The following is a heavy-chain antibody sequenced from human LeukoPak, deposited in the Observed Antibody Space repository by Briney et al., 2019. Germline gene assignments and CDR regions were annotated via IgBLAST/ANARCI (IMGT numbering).Heavy chain of an antibody. CDR1: GFTFINYG. Sequence: PGRSLRLSCATSGFTFINYGMHWVRQAPGKGLEWVGRIRDKAHSYTTEYAASVKGRFTVSRDDSKNSLYLQMNSLKAEDTAIYYCARDLGQQGFDYWGQGTLVTVSS. J-gene: IGHJ4*02. V-gene: IGHV3-72*01. CDR2: IRDKAHSYTT. CDR3: ARDLGQQGFDY. D-gene: IGHD6-13*01.